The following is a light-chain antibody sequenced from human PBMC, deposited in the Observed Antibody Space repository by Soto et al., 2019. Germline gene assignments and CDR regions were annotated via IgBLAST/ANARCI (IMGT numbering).Light chain of an antibody. CDR2: SNN. CDR1: RSNIGTNS. V-gene: IGLV1-47*02. CDR3: AAWDDSLSGYV. J-gene: IGLJ1*01. Sequence: QSALTQPPSASGTPGQRVTISCSGSRSNIGTNSVYWYQKLPGTAPRVLIYSNNQRPSGVPDRFSGSKSGTSASLAISGLRSEDEADYYCAAWDDSLSGYVFGAGTKVTAL.